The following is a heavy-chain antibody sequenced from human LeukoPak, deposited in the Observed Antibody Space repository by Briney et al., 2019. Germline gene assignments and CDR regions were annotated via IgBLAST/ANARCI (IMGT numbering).Heavy chain of an antibody. D-gene: IGHD3-22*01. Sequence: ASVKVSCKASGYTFTGYYMHWVRQAPGQGLEWMGWISAYNGNTNYAQKLQGRVTMTTDTSTSTAYMELRSLRSDDTVVYYCAREWKDSSGYPMERFDPWGQGTLVTVSS. CDR3: AREWKDSSGYPMERFDP. J-gene: IGHJ5*02. CDR1: GYTFTGYY. CDR2: ISAYNGNT. V-gene: IGHV1-18*01.